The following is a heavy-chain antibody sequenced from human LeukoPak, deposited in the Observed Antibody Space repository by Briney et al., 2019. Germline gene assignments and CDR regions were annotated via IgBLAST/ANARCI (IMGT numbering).Heavy chain of an antibody. CDR2: IIPIFGTA. J-gene: IGHJ3*02. V-gene: IGHV1-69*13. D-gene: IGHD3-3*01. CDR1: GGTFSSYA. Sequence: VASVKVSCKASGGTFSSYAISWVRQAPGQGLEWMGGIIPIFGTANYAQKFQGRVTITADESTSTAYMELSSLRSEDTAVYYCARDLVGVVIMTDAFDIWGQGTMVTVSS. CDR3: ARDLVGVVIMTDAFDI.